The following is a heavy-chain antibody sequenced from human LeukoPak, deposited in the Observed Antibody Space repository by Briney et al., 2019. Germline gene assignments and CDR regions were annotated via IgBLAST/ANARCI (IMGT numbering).Heavy chain of an antibody. V-gene: IGHV3-48*03. J-gene: IGHJ6*04. CDR3: AELGITTIGGV. CDR1: GFTFSSYE. Sequence: GGSLRLSCAASGFTFSSYEMNWVRQAPGKGLEWVSYISSSGSTIYYADSVKGRFTISRDNAKNSPYLQMNSLRAEDTAVYYCAELGITTIGGVWGKGTTVTISS. CDR2: ISSSGSTI. D-gene: IGHD3-10*02.